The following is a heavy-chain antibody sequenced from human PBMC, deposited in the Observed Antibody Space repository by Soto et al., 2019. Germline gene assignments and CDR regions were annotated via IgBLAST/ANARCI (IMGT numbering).Heavy chain of an antibody. D-gene: IGHD2-15*01. V-gene: IGHV1-69*04. CDR1: GGTFSSYT. Sequence: SVKVSCKASGGTFSSYTISWVRQAPGQGLEWMGRIIPILGIANYAQKFQGRVTITADKSTSTAYMELSSLRSEDTAVYYCARDPRYCSGGSCYFDYWGQGTLVTVSS. CDR2: IIPILGIA. J-gene: IGHJ4*02. CDR3: ARDPRYCSGGSCYFDY.